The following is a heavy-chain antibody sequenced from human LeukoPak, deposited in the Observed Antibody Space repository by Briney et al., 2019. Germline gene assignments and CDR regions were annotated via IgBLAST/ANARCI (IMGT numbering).Heavy chain of an antibody. CDR3: ARGRNYVSDYYFDV. D-gene: IGHD1-7*01. J-gene: IGHJ6*03. CDR2: ISHEGDS. CDR1: GVSLRGYY. V-gene: IGHV4-34*01. Sequence: KSSETLSLTCAVYGVSLRGYYWSWIRQSPEKGLKWIGEISHEGDSIYNPSLKSRLTLSVDMSKNQFSLKLRSVTAADTAVYYCARGRNYVSDYYFDVWGKGTTVIVSS.